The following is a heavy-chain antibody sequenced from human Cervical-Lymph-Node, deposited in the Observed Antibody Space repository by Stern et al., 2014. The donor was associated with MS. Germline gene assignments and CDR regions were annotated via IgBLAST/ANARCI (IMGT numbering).Heavy chain of an antibody. V-gene: IGHV2-70*11. CDR2: IDWDDDK. CDR1: GFSISASGMC. Sequence: SGPALVKPTQTLTLTCNLSGFSISASGMCVSWIRQPPGKALEGLARIDWDDDKYYSTPLKTRLTISKDTAKNQVVLTMTNMDPVDTATYFCARIPRTHDAFDIWGQGTMVTVSS. CDR3: ARIPRTHDAFDI. J-gene: IGHJ3*02.